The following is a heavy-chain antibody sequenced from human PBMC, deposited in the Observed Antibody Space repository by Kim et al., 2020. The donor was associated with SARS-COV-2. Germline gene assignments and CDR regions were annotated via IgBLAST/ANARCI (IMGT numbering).Heavy chain of an antibody. CDR3: ARVYIYYYYGMDV. V-gene: IGHV3-7*03. CDR2: IKQDGSEK. Sequence: GGSLRLSCAASGFTFSSYWMSWVRQAPGKGLEWVANIKQDGSEKYYVDSVKGRFTISRYNAKNSLYLQMNSLRAEDTAVYYCARVYIYYYYGMDVWGQGTTVTVSS. J-gene: IGHJ6*02. CDR1: GFTFSSYW.